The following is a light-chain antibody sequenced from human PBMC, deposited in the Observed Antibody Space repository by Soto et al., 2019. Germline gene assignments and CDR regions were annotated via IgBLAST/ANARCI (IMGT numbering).Light chain of an antibody. CDR3: LSYADTAYV. CDR1: SSDVGGYNH. J-gene: IGLJ1*01. Sequence: QSVLTQPPSASGSPGQSVTISCAGTSSDVGGYNHVSWYQQYPGKVPKLMIYEVSERPSGVPDRFSGSKSGNTAFLTVSGLQAEDEADYYCLSYADTAYVFGTGTKVTVL. V-gene: IGLV2-8*01. CDR2: EVS.